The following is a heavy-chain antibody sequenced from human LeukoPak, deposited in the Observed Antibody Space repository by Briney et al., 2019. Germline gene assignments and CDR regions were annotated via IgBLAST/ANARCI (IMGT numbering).Heavy chain of an antibody. Sequence: PGGSLRLSCAASGFTFISYWMSWVRQAPGKGLEWVANIKEDGSEKYYVDSVRGRFTISRDNAKNSLYLQMNSLRAEDTAVYYCARDQSYDSSGYYFGYWGQGTLVTVSS. CDR3: ARDQSYDSSGYYFGY. V-gene: IGHV3-7*01. J-gene: IGHJ4*02. CDR2: IKEDGSEK. D-gene: IGHD3-22*01. CDR1: GFTFISYW.